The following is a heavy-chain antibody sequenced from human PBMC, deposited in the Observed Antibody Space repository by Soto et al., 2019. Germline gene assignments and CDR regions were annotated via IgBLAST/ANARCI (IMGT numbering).Heavy chain of an antibody. CDR3: ARGEGELPPGDYYYGMDV. CDR1: GFTFSSYA. Sequence: GGSLRLSCAASGFTFSSYAMHWVRQAPGKGLEWMAVISYDGSNKYYADSVKGRFTISRDNSKNTLYLQMNSLRAEDTAVYYCARGEGELPPGDYYYGMDVWGQGTTVTVSS. CDR2: ISYDGSNK. D-gene: IGHD1-26*01. J-gene: IGHJ6*02. V-gene: IGHV3-30-3*01.